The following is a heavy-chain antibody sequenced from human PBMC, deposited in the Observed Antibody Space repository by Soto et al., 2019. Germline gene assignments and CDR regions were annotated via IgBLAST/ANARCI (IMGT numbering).Heavy chain of an antibody. J-gene: IGHJ2*01. CDR3: ARSPSVTTSPLDPWWYFDL. Sequence: PSETLSLTCTVSGGSISSGGYYWSWIRQHPGKGLEWIGYIYYSGSTYYNPSLKSRVTISVDTSKNQFSLKLSSVTAADTAVYYCARSPSVTTSPLDPWWYFDLWGRGTLVTVSS. D-gene: IGHD4-17*01. CDR1: GGSISSGGYY. V-gene: IGHV4-31*03. CDR2: IYYSGST.